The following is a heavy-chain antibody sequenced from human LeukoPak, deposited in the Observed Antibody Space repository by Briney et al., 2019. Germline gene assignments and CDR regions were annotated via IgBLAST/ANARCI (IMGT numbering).Heavy chain of an antibody. CDR3: ARDRLVVAGATEDVAFDI. Sequence: ASVKVSCKASGYTFIGYYMHWVRQAPGQGLEWMGRINPNSGDTKYAQKFQGRVTMTRVTSISTAYMELSSLRSDDTAVYYCARDRLVVAGATEDVAFDIWGQATVVTVSS. D-gene: IGHD2-15*01. CDR2: INPNSGDT. V-gene: IGHV1-2*06. J-gene: IGHJ3*02. CDR1: GYTFIGYY.